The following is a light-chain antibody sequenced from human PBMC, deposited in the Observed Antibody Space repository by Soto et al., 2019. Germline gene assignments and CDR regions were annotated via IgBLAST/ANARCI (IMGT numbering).Light chain of an antibody. V-gene: IGLV2-23*02. Sequence: QSVLTQPASVSGSPGQSITISCTGTSSDVGSSNLVSWYQQHPGKAPKVMIYGVSTRPSGVSNRSSGSKSGNTASLTISGLQAEDEADYYCCSFAGSNTLVFGGGTKVTVL. CDR3: CSFAGSNTLV. CDR1: SSDVGSSNL. CDR2: GVS. J-gene: IGLJ2*01.